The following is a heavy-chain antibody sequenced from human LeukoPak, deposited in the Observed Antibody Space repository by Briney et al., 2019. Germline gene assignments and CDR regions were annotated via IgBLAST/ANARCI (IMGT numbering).Heavy chain of an antibody. D-gene: IGHD2-2*01. J-gene: IGHJ6*02. CDR2: IWYDGSNK. CDR1: GFTFSSYG. Sequence: GGSLRLSCAASGFTFSSYGMHWVRQAPGKGLEWVAVIWYDGSNKYYADSVKGRFTISRDNSKNTLYLQMNSLRAEDTAVYYCARCLVVPAAIDYYYYGMDVWGQGTTVTVSS. CDR3: ARCLVVPAAIDYYYYGMDV. V-gene: IGHV3-33*01.